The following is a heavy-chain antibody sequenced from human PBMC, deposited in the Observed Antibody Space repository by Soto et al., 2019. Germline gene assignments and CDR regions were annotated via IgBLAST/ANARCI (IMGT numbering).Heavy chain of an antibody. Sequence: PGESLKISCKGSGYSFTSYWIGWVRQMPGKGLEWMGIIYPGDSDTRYSPSFQGQVTISADKSISTAYLQWSSLKASDTAMYCCARHGIGGSGSYYPLFYWGQGTLVTVSS. J-gene: IGHJ4*02. V-gene: IGHV5-51*01. CDR1: GYSFTSYW. CDR2: IYPGDSDT. D-gene: IGHD3-10*01. CDR3: ARHGIGGSGSYYPLFY.